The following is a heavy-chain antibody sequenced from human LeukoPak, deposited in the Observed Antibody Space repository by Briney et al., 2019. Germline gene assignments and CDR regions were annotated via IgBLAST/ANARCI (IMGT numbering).Heavy chain of an antibody. CDR1: GGSISSDNYY. CDR3: ARGITTSANNWFDP. CDR2: IYYSGNT. V-gene: IGHV4-31*03. D-gene: IGHD3-16*01. J-gene: IGHJ5*02. Sequence: PSETLSLTCTVSGGSISSDNYYWSWIRQHPGKGLEWIGYIYYSGNTYYNPSLESRVTISIDTSKNHFSLKLSSVTAADTAMYYCARGITTSANNWFDPWGQGTLVTVSS.